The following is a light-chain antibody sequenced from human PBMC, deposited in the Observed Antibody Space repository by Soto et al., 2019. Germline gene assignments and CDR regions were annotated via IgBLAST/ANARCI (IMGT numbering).Light chain of an antibody. CDR1: QSVDGN. CDR3: QQYNNWPL. Sequence: EILVTQTPATPSVRRGDSATLPRRASQSVDGNLAWYQQKPGQAPRLLIYGASTRATGISARFSGSGSGTEFTLTISSLQSEDFAVYYCQQYNNWPLFGQGTRLEIK. CDR2: GAS. J-gene: IGKJ5*01. V-gene: IGKV3-15*01.